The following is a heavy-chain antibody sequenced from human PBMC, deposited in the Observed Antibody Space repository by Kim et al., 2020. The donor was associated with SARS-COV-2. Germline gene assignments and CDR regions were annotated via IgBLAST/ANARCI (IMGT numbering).Heavy chain of an antibody. CDR3: AKDPRTIYGMDV. CDR1: GFSFSSYA. CDR2: IYSGGSTT. J-gene: IGHJ6*02. Sequence: GGSLRLSCAASGFSFSSYAMSWVRQAPGKGLEWVSVIYSGGSTTYYADSVKGRFTISRDNSKNTLYLQMNSLRAEDTAVYYCAKDPRTIYGMDVWGQGTTVTVSS. D-gene: IGHD3-3*01. V-gene: IGHV3-23*03.